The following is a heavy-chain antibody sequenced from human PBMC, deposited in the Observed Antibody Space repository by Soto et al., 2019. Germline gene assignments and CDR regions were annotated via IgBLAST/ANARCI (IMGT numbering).Heavy chain of an antibody. CDR1: GGTFSSYA. V-gene: IGHV1-69*13. Sequence: SVKVSCKASGGTFSSYAISWVRQAPGQWLEWMGGIIPIFGTANYAQKFQGRVTITADESTSTAYMELSSLRSEDTAVYYWARPWTQENLFGYYYYGMDVWGQGTTVTVSS. CDR2: IIPIFGTA. J-gene: IGHJ6*02. CDR3: ARPWTQENLFGYYYYGMDV. D-gene: IGHD3-16*01.